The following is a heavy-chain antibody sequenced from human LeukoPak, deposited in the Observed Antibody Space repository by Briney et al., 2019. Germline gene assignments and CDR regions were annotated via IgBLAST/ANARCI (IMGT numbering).Heavy chain of an antibody. J-gene: IGHJ4*02. V-gene: IGHV1-18*01. CDR3: ARDECSGGSCYLDY. CDR1: GYTFTSYG. CDR2: ISAYNGNT. Sequence: ASVKVSCKASGYTFTSYGISWVRQAPGQGLEWMGWISAYNGNTNYAQKLQGRVTMTTDTSTSTAYMELRSLRSDDTAMYYCARDECSGGSCYLDYWGQGTLVTVSS. D-gene: IGHD2-15*01.